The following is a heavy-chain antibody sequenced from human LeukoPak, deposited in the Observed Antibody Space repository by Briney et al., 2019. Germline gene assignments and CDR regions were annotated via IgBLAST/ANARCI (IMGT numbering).Heavy chain of an antibody. V-gene: IGHV4-61*01. Sequence: PSETLSLTCTVSGGSVTSGTYYWSWIRQPPGKGLEWIGYIYYTGSATYSPSLKSRVTISVDTSKNQFSLKLSSVTAADTTVYYCARAGGDYFNWFDPWGQGTLVTVSS. J-gene: IGHJ5*02. D-gene: IGHD2/OR15-2a*01. CDR2: IYYTGSA. CDR1: GGSVTSGTYY. CDR3: ARAGGDYFNWFDP.